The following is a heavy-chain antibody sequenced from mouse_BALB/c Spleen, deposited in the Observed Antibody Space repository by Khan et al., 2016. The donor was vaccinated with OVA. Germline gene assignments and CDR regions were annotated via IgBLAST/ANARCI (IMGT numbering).Heavy chain of an antibody. V-gene: IGHV1S56*01. CDR2: IYPGDGTT. D-gene: IGHD2-4*01. CDR1: GYTFTAYD. CDR3: AVGGLRGVALDY. Sequence: QVQLQQSGPELVKPGALVKISCKASGYTFTAYDINWVKQRPGKGLEWIGWIYPGDGTTKYNENFKGKATLTAAISSNTAYMQLSSLTSETAAVSYCAVGGLRGVALDYWGQGTSVTVSS. J-gene: IGHJ4*01.